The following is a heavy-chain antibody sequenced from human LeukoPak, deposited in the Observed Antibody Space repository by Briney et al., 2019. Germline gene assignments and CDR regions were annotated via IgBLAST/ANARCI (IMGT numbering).Heavy chain of an antibody. CDR3: ARPRGQQLVLHFDY. Sequence: PGGSLRLSCAASGFTFSSYSMNWVRQAPGKGLEWVSYISSSSSTIYYADSVKGRFTISRDNAKNSLYLQMNSLRAEDTAVYYCARPRGQQLVLHFDYWGQGTLVTVSS. J-gene: IGHJ4*02. D-gene: IGHD6-13*01. CDR1: GFTFSSYS. CDR2: ISSSSSTI. V-gene: IGHV3-48*04.